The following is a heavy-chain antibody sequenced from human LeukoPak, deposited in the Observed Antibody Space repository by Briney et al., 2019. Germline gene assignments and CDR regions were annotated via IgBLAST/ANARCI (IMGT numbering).Heavy chain of an antibody. D-gene: IGHD1-26*01. Sequence: PSETLSLTCTVSGGSISSSSYYWGWIRQPPGKGLEWIGSIYYSGSTYYNPSLKSRVTISVDTSKNQFSLKLSSVTAADTAVYYCARHEGVGATPFDYWGQGTLVTVSS. V-gene: IGHV4-39*01. CDR3: ARHEGVGATPFDY. CDR1: GGSISSSSYY. CDR2: IYYSGST. J-gene: IGHJ4*02.